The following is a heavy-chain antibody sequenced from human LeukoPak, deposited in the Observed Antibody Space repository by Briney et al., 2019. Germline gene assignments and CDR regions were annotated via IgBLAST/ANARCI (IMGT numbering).Heavy chain of an antibody. D-gene: IGHD2-15*01. J-gene: IGHJ4*02. CDR2: MNPNSGNT. V-gene: IGHV1-8*03. CDR1: GYTFTSYD. Sequence: GASVKVSCKASGYTFTSYDINWVRQATGQGLEWMGWMNPNSGNTGYAQKFQGRVTITRNTSISTAYMELSSLRSEDTAVYYCYVGGGYKMVDFDYWGQGTLVTVSS. CDR3: YVGGGYKMVDFDY.